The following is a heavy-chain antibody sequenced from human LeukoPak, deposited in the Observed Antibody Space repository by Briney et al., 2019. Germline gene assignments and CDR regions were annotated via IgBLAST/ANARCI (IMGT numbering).Heavy chain of an antibody. Sequence: GGSLRLSCAASGLTFSGSWMSWVRQAPGKGLEWVAIINQNGNEKYYVDSVKGRFTISRDNAKNSLYFQMNSLRAEDTAVYFCVLGYSYGYLFDYWGRGTLVTVSS. V-gene: IGHV3-7*01. J-gene: IGHJ4*02. CDR1: GLTFSGSW. CDR3: VLGYSYGYLFDY. D-gene: IGHD5-18*01. CDR2: INQNGNEK.